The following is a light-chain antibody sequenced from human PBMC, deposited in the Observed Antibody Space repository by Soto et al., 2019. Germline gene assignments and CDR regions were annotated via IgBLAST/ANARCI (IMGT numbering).Light chain of an antibody. J-gene: IGKJ5*01. CDR2: GAS. Sequence: EIVMTQSPATLSVSPGERATLSCRASQSVSSNLAWYQQKPCQAPRLLIYGASTRATGIPARFSGSGSGTEFTLTISSLQSEDFSVYYCQQYNNWPPTCGQGTRLEIK. CDR3: QQYNNWPPT. V-gene: IGKV3-15*01. CDR1: QSVSSN.